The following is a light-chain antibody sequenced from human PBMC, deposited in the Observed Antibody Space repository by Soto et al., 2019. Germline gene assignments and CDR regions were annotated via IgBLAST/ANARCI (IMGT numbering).Light chain of an antibody. CDR3: QQYNNWPFT. J-gene: IGKJ3*01. CDR1: QSVSSN. CDR2: GAS. Sequence: EIVMTQSPATLSVSIGERATLSCRASQSVSSNLAWYQQKPGQAPRLLISGASTRATGIPARFSGSGSGTEFTLTISSLQSEDFAVYYCQQYNNWPFTFGPGTKVDIK. V-gene: IGKV3-15*01.